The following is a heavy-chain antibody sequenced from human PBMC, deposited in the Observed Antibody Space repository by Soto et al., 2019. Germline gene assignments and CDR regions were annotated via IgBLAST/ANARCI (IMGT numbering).Heavy chain of an antibody. CDR2: ITASGDST. D-gene: IGHD3-16*01. Sequence: EVQLLESGGGLVQPGGSLRLSCAASGITFSSYAMSWVRQAPGKGLEWVSVITASGDSTYYANSVKGRFTISRDNSKNTLYLEMNGLRAEDTAVYYCAKPRVLGSTLAPFDYWGQGTLVTVSS. CDR1: GITFSSYA. J-gene: IGHJ4*02. CDR3: AKPRVLGSTLAPFDY. V-gene: IGHV3-23*01.